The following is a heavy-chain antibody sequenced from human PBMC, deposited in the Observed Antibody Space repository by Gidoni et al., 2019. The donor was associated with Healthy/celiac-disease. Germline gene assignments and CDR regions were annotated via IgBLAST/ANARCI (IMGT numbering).Heavy chain of an antibody. CDR2: IWYDGSNK. D-gene: IGHD2-2*02. CDR1: GFTFSSYG. Sequence: QVQLVASGGGVVQPGRSLRLSCAASGFTFSSYGMHWVRQAPGKGLEWVAVIWYDGSNKYYADSVKGRFTISRDNSKNTLYLQMNSLRAEDTAVYYCARDRVVPAAILAGVRGVIRNFDYWGQGTLVTVSS. J-gene: IGHJ4*02. V-gene: IGHV3-33*01. CDR3: ARDRVVPAAILAGVRGVIRNFDY.